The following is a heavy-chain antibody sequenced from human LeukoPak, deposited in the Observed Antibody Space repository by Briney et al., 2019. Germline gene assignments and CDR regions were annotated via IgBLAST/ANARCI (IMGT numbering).Heavy chain of an antibody. J-gene: IGHJ6*03. CDR1: GFTFSSYW. CDR2: IKQDGSEK. V-gene: IGHV3-7*01. Sequence: GGFLRLSCAASGFTFSSYWMSWVRQAPGKGLEWVANIKQDGSEKYYVDSVKGRFTISRDNAKNSLYLQMNTLRAEDTAVYYCARVAIGWYMDVWGKGTTVTVSS. CDR3: ARVAIGWYMDV.